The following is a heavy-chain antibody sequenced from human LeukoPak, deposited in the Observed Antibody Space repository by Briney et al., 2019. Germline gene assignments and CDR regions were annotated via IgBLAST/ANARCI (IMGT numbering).Heavy chain of an antibody. CDR2: ISAYNGNT. J-gene: IGHJ4*02. Sequence: ASVKVSCKASGYTFTSYGISWVRQAPGRGLEWMGWISAYNGNTNYAQKLQGRVTMTTDTSTSTAYMELRSLRSDDTAVYYCARSSGGYYYGSGSYPDYWGQGTLVTVSS. CDR3: ARSSGGYYYGSGSYPDY. CDR1: GYTFTSYG. V-gene: IGHV1-18*01. D-gene: IGHD3-10*01.